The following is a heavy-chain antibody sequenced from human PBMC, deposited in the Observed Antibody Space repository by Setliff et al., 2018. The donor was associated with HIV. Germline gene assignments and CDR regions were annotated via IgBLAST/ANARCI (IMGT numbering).Heavy chain of an antibody. Sequence: GESLKISCRCSGYTFTNYWIGWVRQMPGRGLEWMGIIYPGDSDTRYSPSFEGQVTMSADKSINTAYLQWNSLKASDTAMYYCARQPTDTSGYNNWFDSWGQGTLVTVSS. CDR2: IYPGDSDT. CDR1: GYTFTNYW. CDR3: ARQPTDTSGYNNWFDS. V-gene: IGHV5-51*01. D-gene: IGHD3-3*01. J-gene: IGHJ5*01.